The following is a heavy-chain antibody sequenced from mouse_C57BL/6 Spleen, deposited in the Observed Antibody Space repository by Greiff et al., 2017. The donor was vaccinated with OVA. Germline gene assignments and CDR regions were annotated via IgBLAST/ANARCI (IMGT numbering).Heavy chain of an antibody. D-gene: IGHD2-4*01. CDR2: INPSSGYT. J-gene: IGHJ4*01. Sequence: SGAELARPGASVKMSCKASGYTFTSYTMHWVKQRPGQGLEWIGYINPSSGYTKYNQKFKDKATLTADKSSSTAYMQLSSLTSEDSAVYYCARCDYDGGYYAMDYWGQGTSVTVSS. V-gene: IGHV1-4*01. CDR3: ARCDYDGGYYAMDY. CDR1: GYTFTSYT.